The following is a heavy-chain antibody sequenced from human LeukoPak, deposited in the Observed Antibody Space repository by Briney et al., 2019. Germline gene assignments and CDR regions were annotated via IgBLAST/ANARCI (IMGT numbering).Heavy chain of an antibody. J-gene: IGHJ4*02. CDR2: ISWNSGSI. Sequence: GRSLRLSCAASGFTFDDYAMHWVRQAPGKGLEWVSGISWNSGSIGYADSVKGRFTISRDNAKNSLYLQMNSLRAEDTALYYCAKSYSGSYLGLHDYWGQGTLVTVSS. CDR1: GFTFDDYA. D-gene: IGHD1-26*01. CDR3: AKSYSGSYLGLHDY. V-gene: IGHV3-9*01.